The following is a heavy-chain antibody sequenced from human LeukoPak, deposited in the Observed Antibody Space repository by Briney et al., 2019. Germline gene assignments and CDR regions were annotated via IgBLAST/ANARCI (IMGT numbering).Heavy chain of an antibody. V-gene: IGHV3-21*01. D-gene: IGHD6-13*01. Sequence: NPGGSLRLSCTASGFTFNGFNVHWVRQAPGRGLEWVSCISTSSEFTYYADSVKGRFTISRDNAKNSVYLQMNSLRAEDTAVYYCARDGSSSWYYYWGQGTLVTVSS. J-gene: IGHJ4*02. CDR3: ARDGSSSWYYY. CDR2: ISTSSEFT. CDR1: GFTFNGFN.